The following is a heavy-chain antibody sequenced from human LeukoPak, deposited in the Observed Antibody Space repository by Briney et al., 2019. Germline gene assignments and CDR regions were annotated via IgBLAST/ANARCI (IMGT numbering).Heavy chain of an antibody. D-gene: IGHD1-26*01. CDR1: GFTFSSYW. J-gene: IGHJ4*02. CDR3: ARVATGSYHFDY. V-gene: IGHV3-74*01. CDR2: IKTDGSIT. Sequence: QTGGSLRLSCAASGFTFSSYWMHWVRHAPGKGLVWVSRIKTDGSITSYADSVKDRFTISRDNAKNTLYVQMNSLRVEDTAVYYCARVATGSYHFDYWGQGTLVTVSS.